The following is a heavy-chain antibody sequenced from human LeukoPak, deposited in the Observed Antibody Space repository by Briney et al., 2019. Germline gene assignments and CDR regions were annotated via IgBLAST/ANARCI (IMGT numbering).Heavy chain of an antibody. CDR1: GGSISSYY. CDR3: ARDEGGYYDSSGYYFDY. J-gene: IGHJ4*02. CDR2: FYTSGST. V-gene: IGHV4-4*07. Sequence: SETLSLTFTVSGGSISSYYWSWFRQPAGKGLEWIGRFYTSGSTNYNPSLKSRVTMSVDTSKNQFSLKLSSVTAADTAVYYCARDEGGYYDSSGYYFDYWGQGTLVTVSS. D-gene: IGHD3-22*01.